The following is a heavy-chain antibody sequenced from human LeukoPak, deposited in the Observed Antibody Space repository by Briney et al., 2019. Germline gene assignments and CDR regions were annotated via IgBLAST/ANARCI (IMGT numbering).Heavy chain of an antibody. J-gene: IGHJ4*02. CDR2: IYYSGST. CDR1: GGSISSSSYY. CDR3: ARDAYYYGSGTHMGGD. D-gene: IGHD3-10*01. Sequence: KASETLSLTCTVSGGSISSSSYYWGWIRQPPGKGLEGIGSIYYSGSTYYNPSLKSRVTISVDTSKNQFSLKLSSVTAADTAVYYCARDAYYYGSGTHMGGDWGQGTLVTVSS. V-gene: IGHV4-39*07.